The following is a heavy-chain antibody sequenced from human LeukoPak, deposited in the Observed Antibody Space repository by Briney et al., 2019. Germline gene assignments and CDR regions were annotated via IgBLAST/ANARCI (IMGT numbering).Heavy chain of an antibody. Sequence: GASLRLSCAASGFTFSSYAISWVRQAPGKGLEWVSAISGSGGSTYYADSVKGRFTISRDNSKNTLYLQMNSLRAEDTAVYYCAKDRGFGEFLGYDPWGQGTLVTVSS. V-gene: IGHV3-23*01. CDR3: AKDRGFGEFLGYDP. CDR1: GFTFSSYA. CDR2: ISGSGGST. J-gene: IGHJ5*02. D-gene: IGHD3-10*01.